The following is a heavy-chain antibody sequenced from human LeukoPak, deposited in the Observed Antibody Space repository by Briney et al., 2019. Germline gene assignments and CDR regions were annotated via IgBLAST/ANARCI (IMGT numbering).Heavy chain of an antibody. V-gene: IGHV3-23*01. CDR1: GFTFSSYA. J-gene: IGHJ4*02. Sequence: GGSLRLSRAASGFTFSSYAMSWVRQAPGKGLEWVSAISGSGSSTYYADSVKGRFTISRDNSKNTLCLQMNSLRAEDTAVYYCAKQLGYCSDGSCYFPYWGQGTLVTVSS. D-gene: IGHD2-15*01. CDR2: ISGSGSST. CDR3: AKQLGYCSDGSCYFPY.